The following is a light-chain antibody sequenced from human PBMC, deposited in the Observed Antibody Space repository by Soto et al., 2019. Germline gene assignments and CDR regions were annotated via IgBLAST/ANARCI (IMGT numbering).Light chain of an antibody. Sequence: IVLTQSPATLSLSPGIRATLSCRASQNISNYLIWYQQKPGQAPRLLIYGASSRATGIPDRFSGSGSGTDFTLTINRLEPEDFAVYFCQQYGSSPLTFGGGTKVDIK. CDR2: GAS. CDR3: QQYGSSPLT. V-gene: IGKV3-20*01. CDR1: QNISNY. J-gene: IGKJ4*01.